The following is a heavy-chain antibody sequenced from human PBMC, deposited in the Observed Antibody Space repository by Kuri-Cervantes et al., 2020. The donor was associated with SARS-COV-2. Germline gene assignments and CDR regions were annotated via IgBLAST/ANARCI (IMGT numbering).Heavy chain of an antibody. CDR3: ARGHTSWGVRGHMDV. CDR1: GYTFTGYY. CDR2: INPNSGGT. Sequence: ASVKVSCKASGYTFTGYYMHWVRQAPGQGLEWMGWINPNSGGTNYAQKFQGWVTMTRDTSISTAYMELSRLRSDDTAVYYCARGHTSWGVRGHMDVWGQGPTVTVSS. V-gene: IGHV1-2*04. D-gene: IGHD3-16*01. J-gene: IGHJ6*02.